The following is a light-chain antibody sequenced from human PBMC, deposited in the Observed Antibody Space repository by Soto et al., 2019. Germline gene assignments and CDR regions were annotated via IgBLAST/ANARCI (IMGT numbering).Light chain of an antibody. V-gene: IGLV2-14*03. CDR1: SSDVSGYDF. CDR3: SSYIRSSTLEV. Sequence: QSALTQPASVSGSPGQSITISCTGTSSDVSGYDFVSWVQQHPGKAPKLMIYDVTNRPSGVSDRFSGSKSANTASLTISGLQAEDEADYYCSSYIRSSTLEVFGTGTKVTVL. CDR2: DVT. J-gene: IGLJ1*01.